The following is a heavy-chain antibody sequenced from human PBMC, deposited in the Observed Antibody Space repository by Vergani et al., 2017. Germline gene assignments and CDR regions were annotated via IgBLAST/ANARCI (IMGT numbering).Heavy chain of an antibody. CDR1: GFTFSSYG. D-gene: IGHD6-6*01. Sequence: QVQLVESGGGVVQPGGSLRLSCAASGFTFSSYGMHWVRQAPGKGLEWVAFIRYDGSNKYYADSVKGRFTISRDNSKNTLYLQMNSLRAEDTAVYYCARDRMSIAAPPPGYYFDYWGQGTLVTVSS. CDR2: IRYDGSNK. J-gene: IGHJ4*02. V-gene: IGHV3-30*02. CDR3: ARDRMSIAAPPPGYYFDY.